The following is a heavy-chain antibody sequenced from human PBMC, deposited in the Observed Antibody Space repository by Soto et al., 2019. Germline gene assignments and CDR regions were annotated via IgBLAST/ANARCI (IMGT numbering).Heavy chain of an antibody. Sequence: GGSLRLSCAASGFTFIDYSMNWVRQAPGKGLEWVSSSRRSSTLLYYADSVKGRFTISRDTAKNSLYLQMNSLRAEDTAVYYCAREYYYESNGWLRPFDYWGQGTLVTVSS. J-gene: IGHJ4*02. D-gene: IGHD3-22*01. CDR1: GFTFIDYS. CDR3: AREYYYESNGWLRPFDY. V-gene: IGHV3-21*06. CDR2: SRRSSTLL.